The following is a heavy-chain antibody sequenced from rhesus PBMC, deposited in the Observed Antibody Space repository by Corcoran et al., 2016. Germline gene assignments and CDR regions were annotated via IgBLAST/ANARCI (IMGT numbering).Heavy chain of an antibody. D-gene: IGHD5-36*01. J-gene: IGHJ4*01. CDR1: GYSISSGYY. V-gene: IGHV4-99*01. CDR3: ARPPTLYSYGTGDY. CDR2: ISGIRGST. Sequence: QVQLQESGPGLVKPSETLSLTCAVSGYSISSGYYWGWIRQPPGKGLDNIGYISGIRGSTYYNPSLHSRVTISKDTSKNQFSLRLSSVTAADTAVYYCARPPTLYSYGTGDYWGQGVLVTVSS.